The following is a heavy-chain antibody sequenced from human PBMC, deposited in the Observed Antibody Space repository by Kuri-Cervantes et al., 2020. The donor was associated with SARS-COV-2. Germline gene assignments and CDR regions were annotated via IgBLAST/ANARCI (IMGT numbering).Heavy chain of an antibody. CDR2: ISYNGSNK. V-gene: IGHV3-30*18. CDR3: AKDLRLLWFGELLY. J-gene: IGHJ4*02. Sequence: GGSLRLSCEASGFTFSSFGMHWVRQAPGKGLGWVAVISYNGSNKYYADSVKGRFTISRDNSKTTLYLQMNSLRAEDTAVYYCAKDLRLLWFGELLYWGQGTLVTVSS. D-gene: IGHD3-10*01. CDR1: GFTFSSFG.